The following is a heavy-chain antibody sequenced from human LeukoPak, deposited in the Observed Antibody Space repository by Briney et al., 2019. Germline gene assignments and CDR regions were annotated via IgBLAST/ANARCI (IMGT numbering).Heavy chain of an antibody. CDR1: GYTFTNYG. D-gene: IGHD1-26*01. J-gene: IGHJ4*02. Sequence: GASVKVSCKASGYTFTNYGVNWVRQAPGQGLEWMGWISPYNDNTKYAQNLRGRVTMTTDTSTSTAYMELRSLRSDDTAVYYCAREPSESFIDYWGQGTLVTVSS. CDR3: AREPSESFIDY. V-gene: IGHV1-18*01. CDR2: ISPYNDNT.